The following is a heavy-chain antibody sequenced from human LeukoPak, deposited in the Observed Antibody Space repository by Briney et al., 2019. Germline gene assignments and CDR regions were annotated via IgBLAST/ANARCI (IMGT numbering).Heavy chain of an antibody. J-gene: IGHJ4*02. CDR1: GGTFSSYA. CDR3: ASGFEMTLPDY. D-gene: IGHD5-24*01. V-gene: IGHV1-69*01. Sequence: SVKVSCKASGGTFSSYAISWVRQAPGQGLEWMGGITPIFGTANYAQKFQGRVTITADESTSTAYMELSSLRSEDTAVYYCASGFEMTLPDYWGQGTLVTVSS. CDR2: ITPIFGTA.